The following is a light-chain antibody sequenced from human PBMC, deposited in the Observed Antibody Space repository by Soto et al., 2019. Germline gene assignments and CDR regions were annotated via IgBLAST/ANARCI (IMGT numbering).Light chain of an antibody. CDR2: EVS. V-gene: IGLV2-14*01. CDR1: GSDVGGYIY. Sequence: QSALTQPASVSGSPGQSITISCTGTGSDVGGYIYVSWYQHHPGRAPTLMIYEVSNRPSGISDRFSGSKSGNTASLTISGLQAEDEADCYCSSYTSSTTLGVVFGGGTKLTVL. CDR3: SSYTSSTTLGVV. J-gene: IGLJ2*01.